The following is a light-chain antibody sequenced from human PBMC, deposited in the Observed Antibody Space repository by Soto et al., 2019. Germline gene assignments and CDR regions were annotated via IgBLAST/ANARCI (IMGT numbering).Light chain of an antibody. J-gene: IGKJ1*01. CDR3: QQYNSYSRT. CDR2: KAS. V-gene: IGKV1-5*03. CDR1: QSISSW. Sequence: DIQMTQSPSTLSASVGDRVTITCRASQSISSWLAWYQQKPGKAPKLLIYKASSLESGVPSRFSGSGSGTEFTLTISSLQPDDFATYYCQQYNSYSRTCGQGTKV.